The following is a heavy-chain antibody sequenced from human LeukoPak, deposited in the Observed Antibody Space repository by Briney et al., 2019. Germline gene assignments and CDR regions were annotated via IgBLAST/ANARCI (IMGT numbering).Heavy chain of an antibody. CDR3: ARDSEYSSSWYRGYYYYYYMDV. CDR1: GFTFSDYY. CDR2: ISSSGSTI. V-gene: IGHV3-11*01. J-gene: IGHJ6*03. Sequence: GGSLRLSCAASGFTFSDYYMSWIRQAPAKGLEWVSYISSSGSTIYYADSVKGRFTISRDNAKNSLYLQMNSLRAEDTAVYYCARDSEYSSSWYRGYYYYYYMDVWGKGTTVTVSS. D-gene: IGHD6-13*01.